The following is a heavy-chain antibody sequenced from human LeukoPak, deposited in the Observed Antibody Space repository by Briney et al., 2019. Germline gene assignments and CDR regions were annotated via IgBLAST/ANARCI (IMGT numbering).Heavy chain of an antibody. J-gene: IGHJ6*03. CDR1: GYSISSGYY. V-gene: IGHV4-38-2*02. CDR2: IFHSGST. Sequence: SETLSLTCTVSGYSISSGYYWGWIRQPPGKGLEWIGSIFHSGSTYYNPSLKSRVTISVDTSKNQFSLKLSSVTAADTAVYYCARQINDYNYYYYYMDVWGKGTTVTVSS. CDR3: ARQINDYNYYYYYMDV. D-gene: IGHD4-11*01.